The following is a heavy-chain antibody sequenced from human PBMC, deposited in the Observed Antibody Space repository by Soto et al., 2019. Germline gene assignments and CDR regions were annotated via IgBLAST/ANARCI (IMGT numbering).Heavy chain of an antibody. J-gene: IGHJ6*01. Sequence: QLQLQESGSGLVKPSQTLSLTCAVSDGSISSGGYSWSWIRQPPGKGLEWLGNIYHTGRTNYNPSLKSRLTFSVDRSKNQFSLKLSSVTAADTAVYFCARDRILIKWGGLTYYYGVDVWGQVTTVIVSS. CDR1: DGSISSGGYS. CDR2: IYHTGRT. D-gene: IGHD3-16*01. V-gene: IGHV4-30-2*01. CDR3: ARDRILIKWGGLTYYYGVDV.